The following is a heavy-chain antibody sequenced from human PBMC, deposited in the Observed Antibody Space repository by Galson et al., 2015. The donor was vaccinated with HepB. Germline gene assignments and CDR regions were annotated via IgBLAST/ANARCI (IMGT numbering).Heavy chain of an antibody. J-gene: IGHJ6*03. D-gene: IGHD4-17*01. CDR1: GFTFSSYS. CDR3: ARDHAVTTGWVGYYYYYMDV. V-gene: IGHV3-48*01. Sequence: SLRLSCAASGFTFSSYSMNWVRQAPGKGLEWVSYISSSSSTIYYADSVKGRFTISRDNTKNSLYLQMNSLRAEDTAVYYCARDHAVTTGWVGYYYYYMDVWGKGTTVTVSS. CDR2: ISSSSSTI.